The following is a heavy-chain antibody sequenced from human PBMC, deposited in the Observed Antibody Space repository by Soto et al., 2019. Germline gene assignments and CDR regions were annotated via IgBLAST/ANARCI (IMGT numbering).Heavy chain of an antibody. CDR2: ISYDGSNK. Sequence: QVQLVKSGGGVVQPGRSLRLSCAASGFTFSSYAMHWVRQAPGKGLEWVAVISYDGSNKYYADSVKGRFTISRDNSKNTLYLQMNSLRAEDTAVYYCARDRIYSSSWHDYWGQGTLVTVSS. V-gene: IGHV3-30-3*01. CDR3: ARDRIYSSSWHDY. J-gene: IGHJ4*02. CDR1: GFTFSSYA. D-gene: IGHD6-13*01.